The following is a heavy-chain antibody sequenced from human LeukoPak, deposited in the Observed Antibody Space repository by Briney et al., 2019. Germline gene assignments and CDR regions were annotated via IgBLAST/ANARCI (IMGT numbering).Heavy chain of an antibody. CDR3: ARRAGGYSHPYDY. Sequence: GGSLRLSCAASGFTFRSYDMHWVRQATGKGLEWVSGIGTAGEIYYPGSVKGRFTISRDNSKKTLYLQMNSLRAEDTAVYYCARRAGGYSHPYDYWGQGILVTVSS. CDR2: IGTAGEI. CDR1: GFTFRSYD. V-gene: IGHV3-13*01. J-gene: IGHJ4*02. D-gene: IGHD4-23*01.